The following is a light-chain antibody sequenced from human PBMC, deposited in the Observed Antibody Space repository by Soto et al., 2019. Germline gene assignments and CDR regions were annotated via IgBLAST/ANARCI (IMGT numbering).Light chain of an antibody. CDR1: QSISSTY. CDR2: GAS. V-gene: IGKV3-20*01. Sequence: SVVTKSPGTMSLSPGERATVSCRAIQSISSTYFAWYQQKPGQAPRLLIYGASRRATGIPDRFSGSGSGTDFTLTIIRLEPEDFAVYYCHQYGSSPGITFGQGTRLDIK. CDR3: HQYGSSPGIT. J-gene: IGKJ5*01.